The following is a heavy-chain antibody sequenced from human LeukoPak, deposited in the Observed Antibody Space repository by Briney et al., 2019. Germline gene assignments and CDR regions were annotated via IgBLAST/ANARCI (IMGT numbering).Heavy chain of an antibody. D-gene: IGHD1-26*01. J-gene: IGHJ4*02. CDR3: APLSKGSYYLGY. CDR1: GGSISSYY. CDR2: IYYSGST. V-gene: IGHV4-59*08. Sequence: TSETLSLTCTVSGGSISSYYWSWIRQPPGKGLEWIGYIYYSGSTNYNPSLKSRVTISVDTSKNQFSLKLSSVTAADTTMYYCAPLSKGSYYLGYWGQGTLVTVSS.